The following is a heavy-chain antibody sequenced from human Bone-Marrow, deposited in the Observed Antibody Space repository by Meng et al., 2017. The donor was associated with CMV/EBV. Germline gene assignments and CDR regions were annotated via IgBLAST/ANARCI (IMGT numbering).Heavy chain of an antibody. J-gene: IGHJ6*02. Sequence: ETLSLTCAASGFTFSSYSMSWVRQAPGKGLEWVSSISSSRSYIYYADSVKGRFTISRDNAKTTLDLQMNSLRAEDTDVYYCTRAVEWLLEDYTYCGVDVWGQGAKVTVSS. CDR2: ISSSRSYI. D-gene: IGHD3-3*01. CDR1: GFTFSSYS. V-gene: IGHV3-21*04. CDR3: TRAVEWLLEDYTYCGVDV.